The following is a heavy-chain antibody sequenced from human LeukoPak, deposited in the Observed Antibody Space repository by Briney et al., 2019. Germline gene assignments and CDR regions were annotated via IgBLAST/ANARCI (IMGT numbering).Heavy chain of an antibody. CDR2: ISPGGGPT. Sequence: GGSLRLSCAGSGFPFSSHGMNWVRQAPGKGLEWVSGISPGGGPTYYADSVRGRFTISRDDSKNTLYLQMNNLRAEDTAVYYCAKGVVLTGYYKVAYFDYWGQGTLVTVSS. CDR1: GFPFSSHG. V-gene: IGHV3-23*01. D-gene: IGHD3-9*01. CDR3: AKGVVLTGYYKVAYFDY. J-gene: IGHJ4*02.